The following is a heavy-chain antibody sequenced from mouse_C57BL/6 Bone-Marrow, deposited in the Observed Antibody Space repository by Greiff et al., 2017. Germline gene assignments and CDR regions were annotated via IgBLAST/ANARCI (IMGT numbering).Heavy chain of an antibody. V-gene: IGHV1-55*01. CDR1: GYTFTSYW. J-gene: IGHJ4*01. CDR2: IYPGSGST. Sequence: QVQLQQPGAELVKPGASVKMSCKASGYTFTSYWITWVKQRPGQGLEWIGDIYPGSGSTNYNEKFKSKATLTVDTSSSTAYMQLSSLTSEDSAVYYCARERYEFLYYAMDYWGQGTSVTVSS. D-gene: IGHD1-1*01. CDR3: ARERYEFLYYAMDY.